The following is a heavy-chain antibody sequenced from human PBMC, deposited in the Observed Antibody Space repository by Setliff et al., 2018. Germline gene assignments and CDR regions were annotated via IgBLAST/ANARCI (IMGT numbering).Heavy chain of an antibody. V-gene: IGHV1-69*05. D-gene: IGHD5-18*01. Sequence: SVKVSCKASGGTFTNYGVSWVRQAPGQGLEWMGGTIPLFGTTDYAQKFHGRLTIITGESTSTASMELTSLTSDDTAVYYCAREGVDTRSSTDYRYYMDVWGKGTTVTVSS. CDR3: AREGVDTRSSTDYRYYMDV. CDR2: TIPLFGTT. J-gene: IGHJ6*03. CDR1: GGTFTNYG.